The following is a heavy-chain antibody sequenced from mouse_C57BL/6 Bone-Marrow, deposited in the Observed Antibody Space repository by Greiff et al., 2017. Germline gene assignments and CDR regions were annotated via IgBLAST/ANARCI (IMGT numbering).Heavy chain of an antibody. J-gene: IGHJ4*01. Sequence: VQLQQPGAELVKPGASVKMSCKASGYTFTSYWITWVKQRPGQGLEWIGDIYPGSGSTNSNEKFQSKATLTVDTSSSTAYMQRSRLTSEDSAVYYCARSGLRRRHAMDYWGQGTSVTVSS. CDR1: GYTFTSYW. D-gene: IGHD2-4*01. CDR2: IYPGSGST. V-gene: IGHV1-55*01. CDR3: ARSGLRRRHAMDY.